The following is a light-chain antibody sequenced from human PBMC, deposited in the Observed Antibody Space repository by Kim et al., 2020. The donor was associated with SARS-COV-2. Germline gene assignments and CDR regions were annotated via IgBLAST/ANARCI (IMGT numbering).Light chain of an antibody. CDR1: SLRTYY. CDR2: GKN. Sequence: ALGQTVRITCQGDSLRTYYASWYQQKPGQAPVLVIYGKNNRPSGIPDRFSGSSSGNTASLTITGAQAEDEADYYCNSRDSSGNHVVFGGGTQLTVL. V-gene: IGLV3-19*01. CDR3: NSRDSSGNHVV. J-gene: IGLJ2*01.